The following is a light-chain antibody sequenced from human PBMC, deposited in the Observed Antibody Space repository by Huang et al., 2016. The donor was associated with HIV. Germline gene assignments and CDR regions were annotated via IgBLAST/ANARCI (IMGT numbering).Light chain of an antibody. CDR3: QEYET. J-gene: IGKJ3*01. CDR1: QSVSSSN. V-gene: IGKV3-20*01. Sequence: EIVLAQSPGTLSLSPGERATLSCRASQSVSSSNVAWYQQKPGQAPRLIIYGASSRATGIPDRFSGSGSGTDFTLTISRLDPEDFAVYYCQEYETFGPGTNVDIK. CDR2: GAS.